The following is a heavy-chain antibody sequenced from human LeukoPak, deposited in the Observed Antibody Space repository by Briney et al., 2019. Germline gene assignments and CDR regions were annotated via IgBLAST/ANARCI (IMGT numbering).Heavy chain of an antibody. CDR3: ARARGSSTTYYYHYMDV. D-gene: IGHD6-6*01. V-gene: IGHV3-20*04. CDR2: IDWNGGST. Sequence: GSLRLSCAASRFTFDDYGMSWVRQAPGKGLEWVSGIDWNGGSTGYADSVKGRFTISRDNAKNSLYLQMNSLRAEDTALYYCARARGSSTTYYYHYMDVWGKGTTVTVSS. J-gene: IGHJ6*03. CDR1: RFTFDDYG.